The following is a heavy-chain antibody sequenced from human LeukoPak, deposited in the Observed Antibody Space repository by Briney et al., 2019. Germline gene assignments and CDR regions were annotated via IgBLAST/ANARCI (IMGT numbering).Heavy chain of an antibody. CDR2: IFYSGRP. D-gene: IGHD6-19*01. CDR3: ARHLFGGVAGMEMEDAFDI. V-gene: IGHV4-39*01. Sequence: SETLSLTCTVSGGSISSNTYYWGWIRQPPGKGLEYIGSIFYSGRPYYNPSLKSRVTISVDTSKNQFSLKLSSVTAADTAVYYCARHLFGGVAGMEMEDAFDIWGQGTMVTVSS. J-gene: IGHJ3*02. CDR1: GGSISSNTYY.